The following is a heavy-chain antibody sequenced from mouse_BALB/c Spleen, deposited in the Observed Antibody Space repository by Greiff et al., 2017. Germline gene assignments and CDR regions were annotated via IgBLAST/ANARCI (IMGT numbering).Heavy chain of an antibody. CDR3: AEDWESARAEDGYFDD. Sequence: EVQLVESGGGLVQPGGSLRLSCATSGFTFTDYYMGWVRQPPGKALEWLGFIRHKANGYTTEYSASVKAQFTITRNTSQSTLYLQINTLMARGSATYYDAEDWESARAEDGYFDDWGAGTTVTVSA. CDR2: IRHKANGYTT. V-gene: IGHV7-3*02. CDR1: GFTFTDYY. D-gene: IGHD3-3*01. J-gene: IGHJ1*01.